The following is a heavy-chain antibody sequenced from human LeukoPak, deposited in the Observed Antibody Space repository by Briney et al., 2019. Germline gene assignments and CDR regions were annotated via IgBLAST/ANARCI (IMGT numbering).Heavy chain of an antibody. J-gene: IGHJ4*02. V-gene: IGHV3-66*01. CDR1: GVTVTSNY. Sequence: VGSLRLSCVVSGVTVTSNYMSWVRQAPGKGLEWVSVIYSGGTTNYADSVKGRFTVYRDNSKNTLHLQMNTLRAEDTAVYYCASKLTSGYWGQGTLVTVSS. CDR3: ASKLTSGY. CDR2: IYSGGTT. D-gene: IGHD4-17*01.